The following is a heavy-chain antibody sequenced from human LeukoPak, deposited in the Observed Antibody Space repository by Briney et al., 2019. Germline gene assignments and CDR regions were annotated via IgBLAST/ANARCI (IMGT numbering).Heavy chain of an antibody. D-gene: IGHD4-23*01. CDR2: IYYSGST. CDR1: GGPISSYY. Sequence: SETLPFTCTVSGGPISSYYWSWIGQPPGKGLEWIGYIYYSGSTNYNPSLKSRVTISVDTSKNQFSLKLSSVTAADTAVYYCAGYGGNSRSAFVCWGEGTMVTVSS. V-gene: IGHV4-59*08. CDR3: AGYGGNSRSAFVC. J-gene: IGHJ3*01.